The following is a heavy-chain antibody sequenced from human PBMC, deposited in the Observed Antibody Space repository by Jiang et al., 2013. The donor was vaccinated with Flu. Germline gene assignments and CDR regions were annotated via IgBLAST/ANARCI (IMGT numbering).Heavy chain of an antibody. CDR2: INHSGST. D-gene: IGHD3-3*01. CDR3: AASNYYDFWSGYWYKKPGNAFDI. J-gene: IGHJ3*02. CDR1: GGSFSGYY. Sequence: LLKPSETLSLTCAVYGGSFSGYYWSWIRQPPGKGLEWIGEINHSGSTNYNPSLKSRVTISVDTSKNQFSLKLSSVTAADTAVYYCAASNYYDFWSGYWYKKPGNAFDIWGQGTMVTVSS. V-gene: IGHV4-34*01.